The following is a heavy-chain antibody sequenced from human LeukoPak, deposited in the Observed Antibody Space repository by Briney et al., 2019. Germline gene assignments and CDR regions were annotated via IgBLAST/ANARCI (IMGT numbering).Heavy chain of an antibody. CDR2: INPNSGGT. J-gene: IGHJ6*03. V-gene: IGHV1-2*02. CDR1: GYTFTGYY. Sequence: GASVTVSCKASGYTFTGYYMHWVRQAPGQGLEWMGWINPNSGGTNYAQKFQGRVTMTRDTSISTAYMELSRLRSDDTAVYYCARDTRRIAVAVSGYYYYMDVWGKGTTVTVSS. D-gene: IGHD6-19*01. CDR3: ARDTRRIAVAVSGYYYYMDV.